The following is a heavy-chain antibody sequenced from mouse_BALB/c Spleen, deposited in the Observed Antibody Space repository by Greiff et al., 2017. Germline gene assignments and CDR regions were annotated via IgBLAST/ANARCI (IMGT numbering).Heavy chain of an antibody. CDR3: ARNTAYAMDY. D-gene: IGHD1-2*01. Sequence: QVQLQQSGAELVRPGTSVKVSCKASGYAFTNYLIEWVKQRPGQGLEWIGVINPGSGGTNYNEKFKGKATLTADKSSSTAYMQLSSLTSDDSAVYFCARNTAYAMDYWGQGTSVTVSS. CDR1: GYAFTNYL. J-gene: IGHJ4*01. CDR2: INPGSGGT. V-gene: IGHV1-54*01.